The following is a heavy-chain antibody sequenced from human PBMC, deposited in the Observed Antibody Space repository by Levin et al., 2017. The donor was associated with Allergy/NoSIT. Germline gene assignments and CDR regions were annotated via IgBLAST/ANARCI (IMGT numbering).Heavy chain of an antibody. D-gene: IGHD2-15*01. CDR3: AKDRSGGSQPLSWFDP. Sequence: PGGSLRLSCAASGFTFSSYAMSWVRQAPGKGLEWVSAISGSGGSTYYADSVKGRFTISRDNSKNTLYLQMNSLRAEDTAVYYCAKDRSGGSQPLSWFDPWGQGTLVTVSS. CDR1: GFTFSSYA. J-gene: IGHJ5*02. CDR2: ISGSGGST. V-gene: IGHV3-23*01.